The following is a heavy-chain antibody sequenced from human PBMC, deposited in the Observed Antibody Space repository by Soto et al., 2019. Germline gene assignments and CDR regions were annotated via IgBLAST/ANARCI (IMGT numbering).Heavy chain of an antibody. Sequence: GASVKVSCKASGGTFSSYTISWVRQAPGQGLEWMGRIIPILGIANYAQKFQGRVTITADKSTSTAYMELSSLRSEDTAVYYCVRILTSDSPSRSPFDYWGQGTLVPVSS. J-gene: IGHJ4*02. CDR2: IIPILGIA. V-gene: IGHV1-69*02. D-gene: IGHD3-3*01. CDR1: GGTFSSYT. CDR3: VRILTSDSPSRSPFDY.